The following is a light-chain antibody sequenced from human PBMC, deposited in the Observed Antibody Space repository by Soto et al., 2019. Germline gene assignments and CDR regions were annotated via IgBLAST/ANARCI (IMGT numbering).Light chain of an antibody. CDR3: SSYTSSSTHL. Sequence: QSVLTQPASVSGSPGQSITISCIGTSSDVGSYDLVSWYQQHPGKAPKLMIFEVSDRPSGISHRFSGSKSGNTASLTISGLQAEDDADYYCSSYTSSSTHLFGTGTQLTVL. CDR2: EVS. V-gene: IGLV2-14*02. CDR1: SSDVGSYDL. J-gene: IGLJ1*01.